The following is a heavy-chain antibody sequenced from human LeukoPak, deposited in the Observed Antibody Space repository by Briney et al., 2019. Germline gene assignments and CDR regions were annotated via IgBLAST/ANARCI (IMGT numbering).Heavy chain of an antibody. CDR3: ARDRRNDYFDY. CDR1: GFTFSSYA. CDR2: ISYDGSSK. D-gene: IGHD2-8*01. V-gene: IGHV3-30-3*01. J-gene: IGHJ4*02. Sequence: GGSLTLSCAASGFTFSSYAMHWVRQAPGKGLEWVAVISYDGSSKYFADSVKGRFTISRDNSKNTLYLQMNSLRAEDTAVYYCARDRRNDYFDYWGQGTLVTVSS.